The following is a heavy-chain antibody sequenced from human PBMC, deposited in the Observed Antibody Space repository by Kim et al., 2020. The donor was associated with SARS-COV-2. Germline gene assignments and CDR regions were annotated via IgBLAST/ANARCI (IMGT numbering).Heavy chain of an antibody. D-gene: IGHD2-8*02. Sequence: NSNPSLKSRVTISVDTSKNQFSLKLSSVTAADTAVYYCARIGSHSTALDYWGQGTLVTVSS. V-gene: IGHV4-34*01. CDR3: ARIGSHSTALDY. J-gene: IGHJ4*02.